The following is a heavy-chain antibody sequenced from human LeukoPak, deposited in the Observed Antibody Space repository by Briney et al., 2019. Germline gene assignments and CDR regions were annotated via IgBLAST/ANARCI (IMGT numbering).Heavy chain of an antibody. V-gene: IGHV4-39*07. CDR3: ARGGDCLSSYYYYYMDV. Sequence: SETLSLTCTVSGGSISSSSYYWGWIRQPPGKGLEWIGSIYYSGSTYYNPSLKSRVTISVDTSKNQFSLKLSSVTAADTAVYYCARGGDCLSSYYYYYMDVWGKGTTVTVSS. CDR2: IYYSGST. CDR1: GGSISSSSYY. D-gene: IGHD2-21*02. J-gene: IGHJ6*03.